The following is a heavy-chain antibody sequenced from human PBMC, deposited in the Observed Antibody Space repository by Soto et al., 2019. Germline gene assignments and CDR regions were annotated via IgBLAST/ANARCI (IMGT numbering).Heavy chain of an antibody. CDR1: GFTFSDYY. CDR3: AREYYYGMDV. J-gene: IGHJ6*02. Sequence: QVQLVESGGGLVRPGGSLRLSCAASGFTFSDYYMPWIRQAPGKGLEWVSYITGSSDYTNYADTVKGRFTISRDNVKKSLYLQMNSLRAGDTAVYYCAREYYYGMDVWGQGATVTVSS. V-gene: IGHV3-11*05. CDR2: ITGSSDYT.